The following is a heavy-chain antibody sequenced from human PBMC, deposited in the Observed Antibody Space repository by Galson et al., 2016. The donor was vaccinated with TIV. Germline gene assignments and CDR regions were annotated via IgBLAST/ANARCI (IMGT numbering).Heavy chain of an antibody. CDR3: ATDVSTQYFDTSGYSPLGF. V-gene: IGHV1-24*01. CDR2: FDPEDGKT. J-gene: IGHJ4*02. CDR1: EYTLTEVA. Sequence: SVKVSCKVSEYTLTEVAMYWVRQAPGKGLEWMGGFDPEDGKTIYAQRFQGRVTMTEDTSTDTAYMELSSLRSEDTAVYYCATDVSTQYFDTSGYSPLGFWGQGTLVVVSS. D-gene: IGHD3-22*01.